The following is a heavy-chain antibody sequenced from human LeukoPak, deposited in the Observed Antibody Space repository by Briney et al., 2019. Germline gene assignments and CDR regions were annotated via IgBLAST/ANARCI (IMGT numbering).Heavy chain of an antibody. CDR2: MNPNSGNT. Sequence: EASVKVSCKASGYTFTSYDINWVRQATGQGLEWMGWMNPNSGNTGYAQKFQGRVTMTRNTSISTAYMELSSLRSEDTAVYYCARGRGSVYDFWSGYYIAHHFDYWGQGTLVTVSS. CDR3: ARGRGSVYDFWSGYYIAHHFDY. J-gene: IGHJ4*02. V-gene: IGHV1-8*01. D-gene: IGHD3-3*01. CDR1: GYTFTSYD.